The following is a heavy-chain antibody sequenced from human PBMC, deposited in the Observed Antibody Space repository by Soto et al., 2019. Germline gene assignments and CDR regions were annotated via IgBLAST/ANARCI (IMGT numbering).Heavy chain of an antibody. D-gene: IGHD3-22*01. CDR1: GGSFSGYY. J-gene: IGHJ3*02. CDR3: GIYYYDSSGYYSENAFDI. Sequence: PSETLSLTCAVYGGSFSGYYWSWIRQPPGKGLEWIGEINHSGSTNYNPSLKSRVTISVDTSKNQFSLKLSPVTAADTAVYYCGIYYYDSSGYYSENAFDIWGQGTMVTVSS. V-gene: IGHV4-34*01. CDR2: INHSGST.